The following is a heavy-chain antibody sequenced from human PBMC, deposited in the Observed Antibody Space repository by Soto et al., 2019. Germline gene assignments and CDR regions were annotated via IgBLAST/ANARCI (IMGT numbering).Heavy chain of an antibody. CDR3: TKARHNMREAFDI. J-gene: IGHJ3*02. Sequence: QMQLVESGGGVVQPGRSLRLSCAASGFISSDYGIHWVRQAPGKGLEWVAFISDDGGRNKVYAASVKGRFTISRDNSVNTGNVQMTGLSTEDTAVYYCTKARHNMREAFDIWGQGAMVTVSS. CDR1: GFISSDYG. CDR2: ISDDGGRNK. V-gene: IGHV3-30*18. D-gene: IGHD3-16*01.